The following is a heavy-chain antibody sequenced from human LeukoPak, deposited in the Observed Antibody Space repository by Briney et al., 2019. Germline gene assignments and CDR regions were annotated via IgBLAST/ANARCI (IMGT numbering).Heavy chain of an antibody. CDR2: IGRDATTK. CDR1: GFSFRISG. CDR3: AKLGRGYFDY. V-gene: IGHV3-30*02. D-gene: IGHD1-26*01. Sequence: PGGSLRLSCAASGFSFRISGMHWVRQAPGEGLEWAAFIGRDATTKYYADSVKGRFIISGDSSKNTLYLQMNSLRAEDTAVYYCAKLGRGYFDYWGQGTLVTVSS. J-gene: IGHJ4*02.